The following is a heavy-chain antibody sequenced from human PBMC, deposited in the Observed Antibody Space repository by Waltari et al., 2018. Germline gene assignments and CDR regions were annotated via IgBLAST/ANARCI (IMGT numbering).Heavy chain of an antibody. D-gene: IGHD3-10*01. V-gene: IGHV4-4*07. CDR1: GASISPYY. CDR2: VYVSGST. Sequence: QVQLQESGPGLVKPSETLSCTCTVSGASISPYYWSWLRQPAGKGLAWIGRVYVSGSTNYNPSLKRRDTRSVNTSENQFSLKLSPVTAPDTAVYYCASDTGSERLWFGASLPQNGDALDIWGQGTMVTVSP. J-gene: IGHJ3*02. CDR3: ASDTGSERLWFGASLPQNGDALDI.